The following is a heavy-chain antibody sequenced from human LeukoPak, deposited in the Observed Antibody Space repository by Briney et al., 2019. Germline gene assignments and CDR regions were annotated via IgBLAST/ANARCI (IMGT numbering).Heavy chain of an antibody. J-gene: IGHJ3*02. CDR1: GYSFTSYW. V-gene: IGHV5-51*01. Sequence: GASLKISCKGSGYSFTSYWIGWVRQLPGKGLEWMGIIYPGDSDTRYSPSFQGQVTISADKSISTAYLQWSSLKASDTAMYYCARASVDDALDIWGQGTMVTVSS. CDR3: ARASVDDALDI. CDR2: IYPGDSDT. D-gene: IGHD2-15*01.